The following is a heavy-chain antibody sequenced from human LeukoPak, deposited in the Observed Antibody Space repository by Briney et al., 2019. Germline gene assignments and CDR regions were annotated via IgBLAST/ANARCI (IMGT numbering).Heavy chain of an antibody. CDR2: IRSTPDGGAT. Sequence: GGSLRLSCAASGFTFISSWMTWVRQAPGKGLEWVGRIRSTPDGGATDYAAPVKGRFTISRDDSKDTLYLQMSSLRTEDTAVYYCATDLHFGYCTATSCANYWGQGTLVTVSS. CDR1: GFTFISSW. J-gene: IGHJ4*02. V-gene: IGHV3-15*01. CDR3: ATDLHFGYCTATSCANY. D-gene: IGHD2-2*03.